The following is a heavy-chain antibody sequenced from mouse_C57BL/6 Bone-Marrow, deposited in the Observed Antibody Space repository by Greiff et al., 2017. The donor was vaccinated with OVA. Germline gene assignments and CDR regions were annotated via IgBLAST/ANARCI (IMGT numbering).Heavy chain of an antibody. CDR1: GYTFTDYN. D-gene: IGHD2-4*01. J-gene: IGHJ3*01. CDR3: AREDYAWFAY. CDR2: INPNNGGT. V-gene: IGHV1-18*01. Sequence: EVKLVESGPELVKPGASVKIPCKASGYTFTDYNMDWVKQSHGKSLEWIGDINPNNGGTIYNQKFKGKATLTVDKSSSTAYMELRSLTSEDTAVYYCAREDYAWFAYWGQGTLVTVSA.